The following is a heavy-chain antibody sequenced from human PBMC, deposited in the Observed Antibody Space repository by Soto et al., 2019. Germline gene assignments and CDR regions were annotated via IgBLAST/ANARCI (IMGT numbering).Heavy chain of an antibody. CDR3: ASLYGDYVSY. CDR1: GGSLSGYY. J-gene: IGHJ4*02. D-gene: IGHD4-17*01. V-gene: IGHV4-34*01. Sequence: PSETLSLTCAVYGGSLSGYYWSWIRQPPGKGLEWIGEINDRGGTNYNPSLKSRVTISVDTSKNQYSLKMASVTAADTAVYYCASLYGDYVSYWGQGTLVTVSS. CDR2: INDRGGT.